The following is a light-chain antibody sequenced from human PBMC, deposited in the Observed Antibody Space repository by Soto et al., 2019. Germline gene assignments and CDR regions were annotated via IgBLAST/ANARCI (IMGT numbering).Light chain of an antibody. Sequence: ELVLTQSPGSVSLSPGESATLSCRARQSISRSDLAWYQHTPGQSPRLLIYATSSRATGIPDRFTGGGAGTGFTLTVSRLEPEDYAVDDCQQRSNSITFGQGTRLEIK. V-gene: IGKV3D-20*02. CDR3: QQRSNSIT. J-gene: IGKJ5*01. CDR1: QSISRSD. CDR2: ATS.